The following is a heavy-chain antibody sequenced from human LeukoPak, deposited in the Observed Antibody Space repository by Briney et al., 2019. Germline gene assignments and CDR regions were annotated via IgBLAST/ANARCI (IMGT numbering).Heavy chain of an antibody. J-gene: IGHJ4*02. V-gene: IGHV3-23*01. Sequence: GGSLRLSCAASGFTFSSYDMSWVRQAPGKGLEWVSVIGSSGYSTYYAGSVKGRFTISRDNSKNTLYLQMNSLRAEDTAVYYCAKSGWLEYWGQGTLVTVSS. CDR2: IGSSGYST. D-gene: IGHD6-19*01. CDR3: AKSGWLEY. CDR1: GFTFSSYD.